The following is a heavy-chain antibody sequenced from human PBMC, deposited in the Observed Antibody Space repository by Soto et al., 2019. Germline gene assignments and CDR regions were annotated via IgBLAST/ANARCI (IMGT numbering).Heavy chain of an antibody. CDR2: IHASGNT. V-gene: IGHV4-4*07. Sequence: TLSLTCSVSGGSLNNFYWNWIRQTAGKGLEWIGRIHASGNTNYNPSLKSRATLSVDTSKNQFSLKVRSVTAADTAVYYCARSSHKESWFDPWGQGTLVTVSS. CDR3: ARSSHKESWFDP. J-gene: IGHJ5*02. D-gene: IGHD6-19*01. CDR1: GGSLNNFY.